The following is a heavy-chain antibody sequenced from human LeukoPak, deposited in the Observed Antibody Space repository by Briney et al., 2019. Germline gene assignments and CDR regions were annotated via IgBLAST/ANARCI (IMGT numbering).Heavy chain of an antibody. CDR3: ARRYCSSTSCHVDAFDI. CDR2: INPSGGST. Sequence: GASVKVSCKASGYTFTSYDINWVRQAPGQGLEWMGIINPSGGSTSYAQKFQGRVTMTRDTSTSTVYMELSSLRSEDTAVYYCARRYCSSTSCHVDAFDIWGQGTMVTVSS. D-gene: IGHD2-2*01. CDR1: GYTFTSYD. J-gene: IGHJ3*02. V-gene: IGHV1-46*03.